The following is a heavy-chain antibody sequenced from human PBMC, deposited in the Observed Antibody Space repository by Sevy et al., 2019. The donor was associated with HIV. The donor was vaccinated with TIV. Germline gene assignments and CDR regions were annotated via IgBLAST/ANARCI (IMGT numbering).Heavy chain of an antibody. J-gene: IGHJ6*02. CDR3: ARGPEAWSGPYRHYPGMDV. CDR2: ISTYNDNK. V-gene: IGHV1-18*01. CDR1: GYTFSTYG. Sequence: ASVKVSCKASGYTFSTYGLTWVRQAPGQGLEWMGWISTYNDNKNYAEKVQGRLTLTIDTSTNTAYMEMRSLRSDDTAVYYCARGPEAWSGPYRHYPGMDVWGQGTTVTVSS. D-gene: IGHD3-3*01.